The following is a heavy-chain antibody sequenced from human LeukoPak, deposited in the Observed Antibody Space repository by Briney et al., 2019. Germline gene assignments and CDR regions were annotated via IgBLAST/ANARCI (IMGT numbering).Heavy chain of an antibody. D-gene: IGHD5-24*01. Sequence: GASVKVSCKASGYTFTSYYLHCVRQAPGQGLEWMGIINPSGGNTNYAQKFQDRVTMTRDTSTSTVYMQLSSLRSEDTAVYYCARDEMDSLDYWGQGTLVTVSS. V-gene: IGHV1-46*01. CDR3: ARDEMDSLDY. CDR1: GYTFTSYY. J-gene: IGHJ4*02. CDR2: INPSGGNT.